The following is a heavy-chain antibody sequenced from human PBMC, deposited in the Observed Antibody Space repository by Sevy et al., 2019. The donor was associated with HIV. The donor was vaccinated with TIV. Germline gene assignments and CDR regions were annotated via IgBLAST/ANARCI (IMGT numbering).Heavy chain of an antibody. CDR1: GFTFSDYY. D-gene: IGHD4-17*01. CDR2: ISNSGNTI. J-gene: IGHJ6*02. V-gene: IGHV3-11*04. Sequence: GESLKISCAASGFTFSDYYMSWIRQAPGKGLEWVSYISNSGNTIYSADSVQGRFTISRDNAKNSLYLQMNSLRAEDTAVYYCARDRDYGDNVGYYGMDVWGQGTTVTVSS. CDR3: ARDRDYGDNVGYYGMDV.